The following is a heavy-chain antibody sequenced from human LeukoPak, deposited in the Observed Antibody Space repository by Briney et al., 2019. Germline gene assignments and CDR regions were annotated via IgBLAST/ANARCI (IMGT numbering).Heavy chain of an antibody. CDR2: MNPNSGGT. CDR1: GYTFTDYY. V-gene: IGHV1-2*02. CDR3: ARGIFGAELGY. Sequence: ASVKVSCKASGYTFTDYYIHWVRQAPGQGLEWMAWMNPNSGGTNYAQKFQGRVTMTRDTSISTAYMELSRLRSDDTAVYYCARGIFGAELGYWGQGTLVTVSS. D-gene: IGHD3-3*01. J-gene: IGHJ4*02.